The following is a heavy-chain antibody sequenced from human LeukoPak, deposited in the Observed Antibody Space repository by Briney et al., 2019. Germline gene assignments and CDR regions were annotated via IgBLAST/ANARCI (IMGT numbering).Heavy chain of an antibody. V-gene: IGHV4-59*01. CDR2: IYYSGST. Sequence: SETLSLTCTVSGGSISSYYWSWIRQPPGKGLEWIGYIYYSGSTNYNPSLKSRVTISVDTSKNQFSLKVTSVTAADTAVYYCARISGSQFDPWGQGTLVTVSS. J-gene: IGHJ5*02. CDR3: ARISGSQFDP. D-gene: IGHD1-26*01. CDR1: GGSISSYY.